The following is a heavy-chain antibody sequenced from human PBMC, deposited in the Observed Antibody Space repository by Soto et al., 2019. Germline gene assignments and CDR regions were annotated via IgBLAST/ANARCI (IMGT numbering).Heavy chain of an antibody. V-gene: IGHV1-69*01. D-gene: IGHD2-2*01. CDR1: GGTFSSYA. Sequence: QVQLVQSGAEMKKPGSSVKVSCKASGGTFSSYAISWVRQAPGQGLEWMGGIIPIFGTANYAQKFQGRVTITADESTSTAYMELSSLRSEDTVVYYCASRGDIVVVPAAGWFDPWGQGTLVTVSS. J-gene: IGHJ5*02. CDR2: IIPIFGTA. CDR3: ASRGDIVVVPAAGWFDP.